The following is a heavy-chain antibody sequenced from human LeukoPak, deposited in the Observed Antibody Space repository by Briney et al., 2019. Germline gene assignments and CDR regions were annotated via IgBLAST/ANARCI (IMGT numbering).Heavy chain of an antibody. CDR1: GYTFTSYA. Sequence: GASVKVSCKASGYTFTSYAIHWVRQTPGQGLEWMGWITPSGGTNYPQKFQGRVAITWDTSITTAYMDLSRLTSDDTAVYYCARHRYGDGFAHLDYWGQGALVTVSS. V-gene: IGHV1-2*02. CDR2: ITPSGGT. D-gene: IGHD5-24*01. J-gene: IGHJ4*02. CDR3: ARHRYGDGFAHLDY.